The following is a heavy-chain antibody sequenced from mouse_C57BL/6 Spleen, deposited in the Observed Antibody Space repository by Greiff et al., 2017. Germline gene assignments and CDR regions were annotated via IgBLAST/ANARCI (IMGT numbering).Heavy chain of an antibody. CDR3: ARSGTGFFDY. J-gene: IGHJ2*01. V-gene: IGHV1-61*01. CDR2: IYPSDSET. D-gene: IGHD4-1*01. Sequence: QVQLQQPGAELVRPGSSVKLSCKASGYTFTSYWMDWVKQRPGQGLEWIGNIYPSDSETPYNQKFKSKATLTVDKSSSTAYMQLSRLNSEDSAVYYCARSGTGFFDYWGQGTTLTVSS. CDR1: GYTFTSYW.